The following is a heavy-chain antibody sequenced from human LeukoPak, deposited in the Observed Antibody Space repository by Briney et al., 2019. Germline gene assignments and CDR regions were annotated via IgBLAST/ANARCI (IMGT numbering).Heavy chain of an antibody. CDR2: IYYSGST. CDR3: ARIRLRLIVVVIDNWFDP. V-gene: IGHV4-39*01. D-gene: IGHD3-22*01. Sequence: PSETLSLTCTVSGGSISSSSYYWGWIRQPPGKGLEWIGSIYYSGSTYYNPSLKSRVTISVDTSKNQFSLKLSSVTAADTAVYYCARIRLRLIVVVIDNWFDPWGREPWSPSPQ. CDR1: GGSISSSSYY. J-gene: IGHJ5*02.